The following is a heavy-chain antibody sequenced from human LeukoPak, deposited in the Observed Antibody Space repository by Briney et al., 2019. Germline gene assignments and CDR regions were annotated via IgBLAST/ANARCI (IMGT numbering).Heavy chain of an antibody. CDR2: IHNSGTT. J-gene: IGHJ4*02. D-gene: IGHD3-10*01. CDR3: ARRYYYNLGSFPFDF. CDR1: GRPFSGYF. V-gene: IGHV4-34*01. Sequence: SETLSLTCAVSGRPFSGYFWSWIRQSSGKGLEWIGEIHNSGTTNYNPSLNSRVTISEDTSKNQFYLNLSSVTAADTAVYYCARRYYYNLGSFPFDFWGQGTLVTVSS.